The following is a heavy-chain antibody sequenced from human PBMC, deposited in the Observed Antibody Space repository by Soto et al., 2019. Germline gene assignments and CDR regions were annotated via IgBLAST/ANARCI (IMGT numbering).Heavy chain of an antibody. CDR1: GGSISSGGYS. V-gene: IGHV4-30-2*01. CDR3: ATGRGIALAGTSNWFDH. CDR2: IYHSGST. J-gene: IGHJ5*02. Sequence: SETLSLTCAVSGGSISSGGYSWSWIRQPPGKGLEWIGYIYHSGSTYYNPSLKSRVTISVDRSKNQFSLKLSSVTAADTAVYYCATGRGIALAGTSNWFDHWGHGTLVTVSS. D-gene: IGHD6-19*01.